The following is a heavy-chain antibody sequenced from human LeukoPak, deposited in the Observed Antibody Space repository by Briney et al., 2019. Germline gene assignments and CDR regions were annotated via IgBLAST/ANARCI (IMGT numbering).Heavy chain of an antibody. D-gene: IGHD3-10*01. CDR2: IYFSGST. CDR1: GASISGSGYY. J-gene: IGHJ4*02. CDR3: ARGFYGSGSYYCDY. V-gene: IGHV4-39*07. Sequence: SLSLTCTVSGASISGSGYYWGWIRQPPGKGLEWIGNIYFSGSTYYKQSLKSRVTISVDTSKNQFSLKLSSVTAADTAVYYCARGFYGSGSYYCDYWGQGTLVTVSS.